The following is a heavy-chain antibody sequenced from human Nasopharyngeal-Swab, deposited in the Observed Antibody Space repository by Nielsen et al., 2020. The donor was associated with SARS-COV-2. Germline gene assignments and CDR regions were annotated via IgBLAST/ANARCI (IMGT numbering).Heavy chain of an antibody. V-gene: IGHV3-30-3*01. Sequence: GGSLRLSCAASGFTFSSYAMHWVRQAPGKGLEWVAVISYDGSNKYYADSVKGRFTISRDNSKNTLYLQMNSLRAEDTAVYYCARDQPLSIAENWFDPWGQGTLVTVSS. D-gene: IGHD6-6*01. CDR2: ISYDGSNK. J-gene: IGHJ5*02. CDR3: ARDQPLSIAENWFDP. CDR1: GFTFSSYA.